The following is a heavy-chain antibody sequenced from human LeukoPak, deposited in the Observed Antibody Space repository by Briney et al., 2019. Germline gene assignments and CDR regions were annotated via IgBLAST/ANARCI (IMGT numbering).Heavy chain of an antibody. CDR1: GFTLKSYA. V-gene: IGHV3-23*01. J-gene: IGHJ4*02. CDR2: LTGSGCNT. CDR3: AKGSYYYDSADYFDY. D-gene: IGHD3-22*01. Sequence: PGGSLRLFCAASGFTLKSYAMIGATQAPGKGLEGGSTLTGSGCNTHYADSVKVRVTITRDNTKTTMYLQMNSLRAEDKAIYLCAKGSYYYDSADYFDYWGQGTLVTVSS.